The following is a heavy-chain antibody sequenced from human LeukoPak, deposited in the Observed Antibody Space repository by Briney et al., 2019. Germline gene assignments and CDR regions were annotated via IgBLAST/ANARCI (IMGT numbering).Heavy chain of an antibody. V-gene: IGHV3-64*01. J-gene: IGHJ6*02. CDR1: GFTFSSYA. Sequence: GGSLRLSCAASGFTFSSYAMHWVRQAPGKGLEYVSAISRNGGSTYYANSVKGRFTISRDNSKNTLYLQMGSLRAEDMAVYYCARGGEEWELPGRYDYYYGMDVWGQGTTVTVSS. D-gene: IGHD1-26*01. CDR3: ARGGEEWELPGRYDYYYGMDV. CDR2: ISRNGGST.